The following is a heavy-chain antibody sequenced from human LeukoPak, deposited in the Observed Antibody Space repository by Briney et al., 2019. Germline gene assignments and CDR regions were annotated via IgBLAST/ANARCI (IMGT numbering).Heavy chain of an antibody. CDR3: AKSSRRYYDGSGYSIDY. D-gene: IGHD3-22*01. J-gene: IGHJ4*02. V-gene: IGHV3-23*01. Sequence: PGGSLRLSCAASGFTFSSYAMCWVRQAPGKGLEWVSAISGSGGSTYYADYVKGRFTISRDNSKNTLYLQMNSLTAEDTAVYYCAKSSRRYYDGSGYSIDYWGQGTLVTVSS. CDR2: ISGSGGST. CDR1: GFTFSSYA.